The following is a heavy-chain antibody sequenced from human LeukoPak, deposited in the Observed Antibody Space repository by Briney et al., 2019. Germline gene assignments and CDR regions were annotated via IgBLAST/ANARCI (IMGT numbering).Heavy chain of an antibody. CDR2: ISYDGSNK. Sequence: GGSLRLSCAASGFTFSSYAMHWVRQAPGKGLEWVAVISYDGSNKYYADSVKGRFTISRDNSKNTLYLQMNSLRAEDTAVYYCRYYYDSSGYYYYFDYWGQGTLVTVSS. D-gene: IGHD3-22*01. CDR1: GFTFSSYA. J-gene: IGHJ4*02. V-gene: IGHV3-30-3*01. CDR3: RYYYDSSGYYYYFDY.